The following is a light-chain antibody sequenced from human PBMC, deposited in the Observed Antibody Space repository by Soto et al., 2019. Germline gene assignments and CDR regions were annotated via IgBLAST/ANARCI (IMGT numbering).Light chain of an antibody. J-gene: IGKJ5*01. CDR3: QQNYSPLPVT. CDR2: AAS. CDR1: QSVARF. Sequence: DIQMTQSPSSLSASVGDRVTITCRASQSVARFLNWYQQKPGKAPKLLIFAASSLQSGVPSRFSGSGSGTHFTLTINSLQPEDFATYYCQQNYSPLPVTFGQGTRLEIK. V-gene: IGKV1-39*01.